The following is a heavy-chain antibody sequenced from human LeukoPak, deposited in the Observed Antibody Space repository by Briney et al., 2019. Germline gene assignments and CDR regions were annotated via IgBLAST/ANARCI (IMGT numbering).Heavy chain of an antibody. V-gene: IGHV4-59*01. CDR3: ARDIGLYYYGSGSYYPYGMDV. CDR1: GGSISSYY. CDR2: IYYSGST. D-gene: IGHD3-10*01. Sequence: PSETLSLTCTVSGGSISSYYWSWIRQPPGKGLEWIGYIYYSGSTNYNPFLKSRVTISVDTSKNQFSLKLSSVTAADTAVYYCARDIGLYYYGSGSYYPYGMDVWGQGTTVTVSS. J-gene: IGHJ6*02.